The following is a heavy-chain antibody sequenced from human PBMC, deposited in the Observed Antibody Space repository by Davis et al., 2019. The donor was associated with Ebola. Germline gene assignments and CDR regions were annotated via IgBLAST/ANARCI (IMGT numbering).Heavy chain of an antibody. CDR2: MNPNSGNT. CDR3: ATGGAVAAPHYYYGMDV. D-gene: IGHD6-19*01. V-gene: IGHV1-8*01. Sequence: VKVSCKASGGTFTSYDINWVRQATGQGLEWMGWMNPNSGNTGYAQKFQGRVTMTRNTSISTAYMELSSLRSEDTAVYYCATGGAVAAPHYYYGMDVWGQGTTVTVSS. CDR1: GGTFTSYD. J-gene: IGHJ6*02.